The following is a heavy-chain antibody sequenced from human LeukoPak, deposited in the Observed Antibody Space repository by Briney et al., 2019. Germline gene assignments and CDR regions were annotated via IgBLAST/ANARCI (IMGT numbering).Heavy chain of an antibody. D-gene: IGHD6-13*01. Sequence: GGSLRLSCVASEFIFSDYWMSWVRQAPGKGLEWVANIKQGGREGKYVGSVKGRFTISRDNSKNTLYLQMNSLRAEDTAVYYCAKDVSPYSSSWYAEYFQHWGQGTLVTVSS. CDR3: AKDVSPYSSSWYAEYFQH. V-gene: IGHV3-7*03. CDR2: IKQGGREG. J-gene: IGHJ1*01. CDR1: EFIFSDYW.